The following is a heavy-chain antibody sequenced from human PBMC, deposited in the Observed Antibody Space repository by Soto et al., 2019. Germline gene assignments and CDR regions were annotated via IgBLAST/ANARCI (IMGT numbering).Heavy chain of an antibody. D-gene: IGHD2-21*02. CDR2: MYNTGST. CDR1: GGPISGYY. J-gene: IGHJ6*02. Sequence: SETLSLTCTVSGGPISGYYWSWIRQPPGKGLEWIGYMYNTGSTVYNPSSKSRVTISVDTSKNQFSLKLNSVTAADTAVYYCARDLWGYCGTDCYPLDVWGQGTTVTVSS. CDR3: ARDLWGYCGTDCYPLDV. V-gene: IGHV4-59*01.